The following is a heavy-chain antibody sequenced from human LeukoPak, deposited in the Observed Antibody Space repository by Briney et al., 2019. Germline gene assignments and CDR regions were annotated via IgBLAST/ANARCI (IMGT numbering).Heavy chain of an antibody. CDR1: GGSFSGYY. CDR3: ARGLDGTPFDY. CDR2: INHSGST. J-gene: IGHJ4*02. Sequence: SQTLSLTCAVYGGSFSGYYWSWIRQPPGKWLEWIGEINHSGSTNNNPSLKSRVTISVDTPKNQSSLKLSSVTDADTAVYYCARGLDGTPFDYWGQGTLVTVSS. D-gene: IGHD6-13*01. V-gene: IGHV4-34*01.